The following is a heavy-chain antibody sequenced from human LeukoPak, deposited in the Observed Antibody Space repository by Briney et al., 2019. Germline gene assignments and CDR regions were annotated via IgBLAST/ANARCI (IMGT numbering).Heavy chain of an antibody. V-gene: IGHV3-7*01. CDR1: GFTFSSYW. CDR2: IKQDGREK. J-gene: IGHJ3*02. D-gene: IGHD4-23*01. CDR3: AKTMVVTYAFDI. Sequence: GGSLRLSCAASGFTFSSYWMTWVRQAPGKGLEWVANIKQDGREKYYVDSVKGRFTISRDNAKNSLYLQMNSLRAEDTAVYYCAKTMVVTYAFDIWGQGTMVTVSS.